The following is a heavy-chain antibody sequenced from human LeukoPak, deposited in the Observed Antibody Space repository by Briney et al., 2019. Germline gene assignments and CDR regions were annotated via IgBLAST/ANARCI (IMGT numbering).Heavy chain of an antibody. CDR3: ARGQYQLL. J-gene: IGHJ4*02. D-gene: IGHD2-2*01. CDR1: GVTVRSNY. CDR2: IYSGGST. V-gene: IGHV3-53*01. Sequence: GGSLRLSCAASGVTVRSNYMSWVRQAPGKGLEWVSVIYSGGSTYYADSVKGRFTISRDNSKNTLYLQMDSLKAEDTAVYYCARGQYQLLWGKGALIIVSS.